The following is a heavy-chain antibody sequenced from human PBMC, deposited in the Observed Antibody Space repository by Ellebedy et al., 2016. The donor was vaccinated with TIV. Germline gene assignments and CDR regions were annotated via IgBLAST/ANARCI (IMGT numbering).Heavy chain of an antibody. CDR3: ARDGANNGYDMFDY. CDR2: INSDGSST. V-gene: IGHV3-74*01. J-gene: IGHJ4*02. CDR1: GFTVSSSY. Sequence: GGSLRLSCAASGFTVSSSYINWVRQAPGKGLEWVSGINSDGSSTSYADSVKGRFTISRDNAKNTLYLQMNSLRAEDTAVYYCARDGANNGYDMFDYWGQGTLVTVSS. D-gene: IGHD5-12*01.